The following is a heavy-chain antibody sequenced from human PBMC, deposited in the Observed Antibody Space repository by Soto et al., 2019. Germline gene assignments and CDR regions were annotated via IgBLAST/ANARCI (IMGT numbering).Heavy chain of an antibody. J-gene: IGHJ4*02. V-gene: IGHV4-31*03. CDR1: GGSITTGGSY. D-gene: IGHD2-2*02. Sequence: SETLSLTCTVSGGSITTGGSYLICIREHPGKGLEWIGNIYHSGNTYYNPSLKSRLTISVDTSKNHFSLMVDSVTAADTAVYYCARARFQVLYGKPYFDSWGQGTLVTVSS. CDR2: IYHSGNT. CDR3: ARARFQVLYGKPYFDS.